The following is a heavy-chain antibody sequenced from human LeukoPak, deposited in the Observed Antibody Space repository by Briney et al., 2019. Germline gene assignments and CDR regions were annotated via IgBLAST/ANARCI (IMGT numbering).Heavy chain of an antibody. V-gene: IGHV3-66*01. D-gene: IGHD2-2*01. J-gene: IGHJ4*02. CDR1: GFTVSSNY. CDR3: AREESIVVVPAAIAY. CDR2: IYSGGST. Sequence: PGGSLRLSCAASGFTVSSNYMSWVRQAPGKGLEWVSVIYSGGSTYYADSVKGRFTISRDNSKNTLYLQMNSLRAEDTAVYYCAREESIVVVPAAIAYWGQGTLVTVSS.